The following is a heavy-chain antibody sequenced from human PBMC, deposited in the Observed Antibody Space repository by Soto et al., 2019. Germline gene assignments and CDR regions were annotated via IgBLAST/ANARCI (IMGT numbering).Heavy chain of an antibody. J-gene: IGHJ4*02. V-gene: IGHV3-33*01. CDR1: GFTFSSFG. CDR2: IWNDGNRK. Sequence: PGGSLRLSFPGPGFTFSSFGMHWVRQAPGKGPEWVAAIWNDGNRKDYADSVRGRFTISRDNSKSTLYLQMDSLRAEDTAVYYCTRALLSGACHGGYYWGQGTLVTVS. CDR3: TRALLSGACHGGYY. D-gene: IGHD3-10*01.